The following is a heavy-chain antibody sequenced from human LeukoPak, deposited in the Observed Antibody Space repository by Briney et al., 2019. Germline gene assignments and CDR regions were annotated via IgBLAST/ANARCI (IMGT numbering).Heavy chain of an antibody. CDR3: ARERGERITIFGVVTGGYYGMDV. V-gene: IGHV3-66*02. J-gene: IGHJ6*02. Sequence: GGSLRLSCAASGFTVSSNYMSWVRQAPGKGLEWASVIYSGGSTYYADCVKGRFTISRDNSKNTLYLQMNSLRAEDTAVYYCARERGERITIFGVVTGGYYGMDVWGQGTTVTVSS. D-gene: IGHD3-3*01. CDR1: GFTVSSNY. CDR2: IYSGGST.